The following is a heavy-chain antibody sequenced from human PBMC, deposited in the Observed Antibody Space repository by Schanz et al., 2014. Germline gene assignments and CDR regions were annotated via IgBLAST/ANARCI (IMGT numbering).Heavy chain of an antibody. CDR2: IKKDGSEK. D-gene: IGHD4-17*01. CDR3: ARKMKLGVYGGKGHDSLDI. V-gene: IGHV3-7*04. CDR1: GFTFSDYW. Sequence: EVQLVESGGGLVQPGGSLRLSCTASGFTFSDYWMSWVRQAPGKGPEWVANIKKDGSEKYYVDSVKGRFTVSRDNAENTLYLQMNTLRAEDTAVYYCARKMKLGVYGGKGHDSLDIWGQGTMVTVSS. J-gene: IGHJ3*02.